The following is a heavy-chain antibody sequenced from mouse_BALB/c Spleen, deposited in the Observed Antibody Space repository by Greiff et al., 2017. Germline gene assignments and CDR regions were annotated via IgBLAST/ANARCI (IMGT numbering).Heavy chain of an antibody. CDR1: GFTFSSYG. D-gene: IGHD1-1*01. J-gene: IGHJ3*01. Sequence: EVQLVESGGGLVQPGGSLKLSCAASGFTFSSYGMSWVRQTPDKRLELVATINSNGGSTYYPDSVKGRFTISRDNAKNTLYLQMSSLKSEDTAMYYCANYYGSPWFAYWGQGTLVTVSA. V-gene: IGHV5-6-3*01. CDR2: INSNGGST. CDR3: ANYYGSPWFAY.